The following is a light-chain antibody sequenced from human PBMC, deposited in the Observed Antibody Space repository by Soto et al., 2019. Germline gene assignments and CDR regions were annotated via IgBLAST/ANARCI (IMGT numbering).Light chain of an antibody. CDR3: QVWDNGSDHYV. CDR1: NIGSKS. Sequence: SYELTQPPSVSVAPGKTATITCGGNNIGSKSVHWYQQKPGQAPVLVIYYDSDRPSGIPERFSGSNSGNTATLTISRVEAGDEADYYCQVWDNGSDHYVFGTGTKVTVL. CDR2: YDS. V-gene: IGLV3-21*04. J-gene: IGLJ1*01.